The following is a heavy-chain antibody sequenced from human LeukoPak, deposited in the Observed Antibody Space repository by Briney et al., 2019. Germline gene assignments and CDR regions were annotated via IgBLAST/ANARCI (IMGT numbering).Heavy chain of an antibody. J-gene: IGHJ4*02. V-gene: IGHV3-74*01. CDR3: AKVIGVAGGDFDY. CDR1: GFTFSSYW. Sequence: SGGSLRLSCAASGFTFSSYWMHWVRQAPGKGLVRVSRINSDGSTTSHADSVKGRFTISRDNAKNTLYLQMNSLRAEDTAVYYCAKVIGVAGGDFDYWGQGTLVTVSS. CDR2: INSDGSTT. D-gene: IGHD6-19*01.